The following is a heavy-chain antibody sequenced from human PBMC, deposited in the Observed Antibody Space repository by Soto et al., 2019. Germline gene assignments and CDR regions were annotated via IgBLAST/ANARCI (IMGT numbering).Heavy chain of an antibody. J-gene: IGHJ4*02. D-gene: IGHD3-10*01. CDR2: INHSGST. CDR1: GGSFSGYY. Sequence: SETLSLTCAVYGGSFSGYYWSWIRQPPGKGLEWIGEINHSGSTNYNPSLKSRVTISVDTSKNQFSLKLSSVTAADTAVYYCASLYTYGSGSYYPSKRFDYWGQGTLVTVSS. V-gene: IGHV4-34*01. CDR3: ASLYTYGSGSYYPSKRFDY.